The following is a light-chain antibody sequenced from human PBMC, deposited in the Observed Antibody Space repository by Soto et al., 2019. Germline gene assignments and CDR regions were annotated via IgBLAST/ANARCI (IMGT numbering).Light chain of an antibody. V-gene: IGKV3-20*01. CDR3: QHYGSSRRRS. Sequence: DIVLTQSPGTLSLSPGERDTLACMASQSVSSSYLAWYQQKPGQAPRLRISGASSRATGIPDRFSGSWSVTDFTLTISRMAPEDFAVYYCQHYGSSRRRSCGQGTKVEIK. CDR2: GAS. J-gene: IGKJ1*01. CDR1: QSVSSSY.